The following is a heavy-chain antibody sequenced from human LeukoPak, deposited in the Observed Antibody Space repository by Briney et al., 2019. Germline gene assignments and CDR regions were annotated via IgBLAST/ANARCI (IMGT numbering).Heavy chain of an antibody. V-gene: IGHV4-34*01. J-gene: IGHJ4*02. CDR1: GGSFSGYY. Sequence: SETLSLTCAVYGGSFSGYYWSWIRQSPGKGLEWIGEINHSGSTNYNPSLKSRVTISVDTSKNQFSLKLSSVTAADTAVYYCARGTLGATTFDYWGQGTLVTVSS. D-gene: IGHD1-26*01. CDR3: ARGTLGATTFDY. CDR2: INHSGST.